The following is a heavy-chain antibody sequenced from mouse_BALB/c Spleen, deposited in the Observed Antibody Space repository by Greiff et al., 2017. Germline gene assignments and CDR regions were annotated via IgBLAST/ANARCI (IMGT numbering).Heavy chain of an antibody. CDR1: GFTFTDYY. Sequence: EVKLVESGGGLVQPGGSLRLSCATSGFTFTDYYMSWVRQPPGKALEWLGFIRNKANGYTTEYSASVKGRFTISRDNSQSILYLQMNTLRAEDSATYYCARDIGTGFSWFAYWGQGTLVTVSA. CDR3: ARDIGTGFSWFAY. CDR2: IRNKANGYTT. J-gene: IGHJ3*01. D-gene: IGHD4-1*01. V-gene: IGHV7-3*02.